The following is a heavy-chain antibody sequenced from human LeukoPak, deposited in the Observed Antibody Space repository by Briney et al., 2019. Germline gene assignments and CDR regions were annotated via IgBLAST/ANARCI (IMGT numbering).Heavy chain of an antibody. CDR1: GFTFSSYW. V-gene: IGHV3-74*01. CDR3: ARGGQWLVGGLGY. D-gene: IGHD6-19*01. CDR2: INSDGSST. Sequence: EGSLRLSCAASGFTFSSYWMHWVRQAPGKGLVWVSRINSDGSSTSYADSVKGRFTISRDNAKNTLYLQMNSLRAEDTAVYYCARGGQWLVGGLGYWGQGTLVTVSS. J-gene: IGHJ4*02.